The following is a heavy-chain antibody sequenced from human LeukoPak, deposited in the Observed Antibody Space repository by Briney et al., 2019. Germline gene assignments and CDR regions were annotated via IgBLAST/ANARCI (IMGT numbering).Heavy chain of an antibody. D-gene: IGHD1-26*01. Sequence: SETLSLTCAVSGASVSGSNYCWGWIRQPPGKGLEWIGNIYSSGSTYYNASLQSRVTISIDTSKNQFSLRLNSVTAADTAMYYCAKGGGYGLIDYWGQGTRVTVSS. CDR3: AKGGGYGLIDY. J-gene: IGHJ4*02. V-gene: IGHV4-39*07. CDR2: IYSSGST. CDR1: GASVSGSNYC.